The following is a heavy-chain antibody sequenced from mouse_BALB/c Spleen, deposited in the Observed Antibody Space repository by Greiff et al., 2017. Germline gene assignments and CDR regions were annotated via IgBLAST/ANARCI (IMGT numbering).Heavy chain of an antibody. D-gene: IGHD2-4*01. CDR1: GYAFTNYL. J-gene: IGHJ4*01. Sequence: VQLVESGAELVRPGTSVKVSCKASGYAFTNYLIEWVKQRPGQGLEWIGVINPGSGGTNYNEKFKGKATLTADKSSSTAYMQLSSLTSDDSAVYFCALYYDYDGEDYWGQGTSVTVSS. CDR2: INPGSGGT. V-gene: IGHV1-54*01. CDR3: ALYYDYDGEDY.